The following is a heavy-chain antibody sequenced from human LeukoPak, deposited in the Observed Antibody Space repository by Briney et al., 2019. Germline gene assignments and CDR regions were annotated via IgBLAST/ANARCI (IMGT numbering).Heavy chain of an antibody. CDR3: ARVASSWFDY. CDR1: GDTFTSYY. Sequence: ASVKVSCKVSGDTFTSYYMHWVRQAPGQGLEWMGIINPSGGSTSYAQKFQGRVTMTRDTSTSTVYMELSSLRSEDTAVYYCARVASSWFDYWGQGTLVTVSS. CDR2: INPSGGST. J-gene: IGHJ4*02. V-gene: IGHV1-46*03. D-gene: IGHD6-13*01.